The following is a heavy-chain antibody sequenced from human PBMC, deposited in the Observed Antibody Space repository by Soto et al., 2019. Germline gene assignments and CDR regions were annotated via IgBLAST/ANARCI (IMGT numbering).Heavy chain of an antibody. CDR1: GGTFSSYA. CDR3: ARGTKPYKLEYNWFDP. V-gene: IGHV1-69*13. CDR2: IIPIFGTA. Sequence: SVKVSCKASGGTFSSYAISWVRQAPGQGLEWMGGIIPIFGTANYAQKFQGRVTITADESTSTAYMELSSLRSEDTAVYYCARGTKPYKLEYNWFDPWGQGTLVTVSS. D-gene: IGHD1-1*01. J-gene: IGHJ5*02.